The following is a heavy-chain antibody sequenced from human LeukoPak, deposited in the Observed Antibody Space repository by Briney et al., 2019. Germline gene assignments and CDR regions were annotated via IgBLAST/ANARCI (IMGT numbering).Heavy chain of an antibody. V-gene: IGHV4-39*07. CDR3: ARDIVVVRGMDV. CDR1: GGSISSSSYY. Sequence: SETLSLTCTVSGGSISSSSYYWGWIRQPPGKGLEWIGSIYYSGSTYYNPSLKSRVTISVDTSKNQFSLKLSSVTAADTAVYYCARDIVVVRGMDVWGQGTTVTVSS. D-gene: IGHD2-2*01. CDR2: IYYSGST. J-gene: IGHJ6*02.